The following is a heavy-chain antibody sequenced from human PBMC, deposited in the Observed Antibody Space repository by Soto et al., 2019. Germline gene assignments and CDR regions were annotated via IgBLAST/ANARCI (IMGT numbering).Heavy chain of an antibody. Sequence: ASVKVSCKASGYAFTSYYMHWVRQAPGQGLEWMGIINPSGGSTSYAQKFQGRVTMTRDTSTSTVYMELSSLRSEDTAVYYCARDLPGRYCSSTSCLPYYYYYGMDVWGQGTTVTVSS. D-gene: IGHD2-2*01. J-gene: IGHJ6*02. CDR3: ARDLPGRYCSSTSCLPYYYYYGMDV. CDR1: GYAFTSYY. CDR2: INPSGGST. V-gene: IGHV1-46*01.